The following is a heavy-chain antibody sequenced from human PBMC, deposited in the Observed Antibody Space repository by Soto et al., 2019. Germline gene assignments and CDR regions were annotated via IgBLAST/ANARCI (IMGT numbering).Heavy chain of an antibody. CDR1: GGTFSSYT. CDR3: AGAWGPAAMMYRDYYYYYMDV. V-gene: IGHV1-69*02. Sequence: ASVKVSCKASGGTFSSYTISWVRQAPGQGLEWMGRIIPILGIANYAQKFQGRVTITADKSTSTAYMELSSLRSEDTAVYYCAGAWGPAAMMYRDYYYYYMDVWGKGTTVTVSS. J-gene: IGHJ6*03. D-gene: IGHD2-2*01. CDR2: IIPILGIA.